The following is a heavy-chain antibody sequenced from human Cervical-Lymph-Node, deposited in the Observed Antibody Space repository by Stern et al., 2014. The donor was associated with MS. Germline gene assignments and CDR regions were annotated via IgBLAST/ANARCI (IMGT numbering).Heavy chain of an antibody. J-gene: IGHJ5*01. CDR1: GFTFSNYW. V-gene: IGHV3-7*01. D-gene: IGHD5-12*01. CDR2: IREDGSDK. Sequence: EDQLVESGGGLVQPGGSVRLSCAASGFTFSNYWMSWVRQAPGKGLEWVAKIREDGSDKNYVDSVKGRFAISRDNAKNSLYLQMNSLRVEDTAVYYCARDFYPRYSGYEDWLDSWGQGTLVTVSS. CDR3: ARDFYPRYSGYEDWLDS.